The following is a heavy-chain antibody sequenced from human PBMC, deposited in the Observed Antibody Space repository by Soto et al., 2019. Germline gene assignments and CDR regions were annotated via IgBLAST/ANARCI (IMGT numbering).Heavy chain of an antibody. CDR3: ARGGADCRGGSCSPNWFDP. CDR1: GYTFSNYG. D-gene: IGHD2-15*01. CDR2: ISPYNGNT. V-gene: IGHV1-18*01. Sequence: QVQLVQSGAEVKKPGASVKVSCKASGYTFSNYGIGWVRQAPGQGLEWMGWISPYNGNTNYAQKVQGRGTMTTDTSTSTAYMELRGLRSDDTAVYYCARGGADCRGGSCSPNWFDPWGQGTLVTVSS. J-gene: IGHJ5*02.